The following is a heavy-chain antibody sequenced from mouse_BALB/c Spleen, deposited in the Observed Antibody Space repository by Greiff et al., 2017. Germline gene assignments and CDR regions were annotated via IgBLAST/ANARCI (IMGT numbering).Heavy chain of an antibody. CDR3: ARERTGTGTFAY. Sequence: QVQLQQPGAELVKPGASVKLSCKASGYTFTSYWMHWVKQRPGQGLEWIGEIDPSDSYTNYNQKFKGKATLTVDKSSSTAYMQLKSLTSEDSAVYYCARERTGTGTFAYWGQGTLVTVSA. V-gene: IGHV1-69*02. CDR1: GYTFTSYW. J-gene: IGHJ3*01. CDR2: IDPSDSYT. D-gene: IGHD4-1*01.